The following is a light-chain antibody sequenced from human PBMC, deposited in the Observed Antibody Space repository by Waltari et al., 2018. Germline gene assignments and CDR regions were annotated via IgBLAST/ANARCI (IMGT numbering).Light chain of an antibody. CDR3: QQYYSIPYT. J-gene: IGKJ2*01. CDR1: HNCFYPSNNKYY. V-gene: IGKV4-1*01. Sequence: DIVMTQSPDSLAVSLGERATFNFKSSHNCFYPSNNKYYFPWYQQKPGQPPRLLISWASTRESGVPDRFSGSGSGTDFTLTISSLQAEDVAVYYCQQYYSIPYTFGQGTKLEI. CDR2: WAS.